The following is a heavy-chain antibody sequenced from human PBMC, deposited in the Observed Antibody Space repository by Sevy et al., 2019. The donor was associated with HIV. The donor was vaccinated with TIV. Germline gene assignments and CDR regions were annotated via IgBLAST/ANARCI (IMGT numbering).Heavy chain of an antibody. CDR3: ARQSGGITMVRGPTPFN. CDR1: GGSISSSSYY. J-gene: IGHJ4*02. CDR2: IYYSGST. V-gene: IGHV4-39*01. Sequence: SETLSLTCTVSGGSISSSSYYWGWIRQPPGKGLEWIGSIYYSGSTYYNPSLKSLVTISVDTSKNQFSLKLSSVTAADTAVYYCARQSGGITMVRGPTPFNWGQGTLVTVSS. D-gene: IGHD3-10*01.